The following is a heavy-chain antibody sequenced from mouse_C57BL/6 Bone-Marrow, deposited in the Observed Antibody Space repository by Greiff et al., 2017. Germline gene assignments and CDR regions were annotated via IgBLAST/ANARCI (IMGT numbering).Heavy chain of an antibody. D-gene: IGHD2-1*01. CDR2: ISNLAYSI. Sequence: DVHLVESGGGLVQPGGSLKLSCAASGFTFSDYGMAWVRQAPRKGPEWVAFISNLAYSIYYADTVTGRFTISRENAKNTLYLEMSSLRSEDTAMYYCARIYYGNQAWFAYWGQGTLVTVSA. CDR1: GFTFSDYG. CDR3: ARIYYGNQAWFAY. V-gene: IGHV5-15*01. J-gene: IGHJ3*01.